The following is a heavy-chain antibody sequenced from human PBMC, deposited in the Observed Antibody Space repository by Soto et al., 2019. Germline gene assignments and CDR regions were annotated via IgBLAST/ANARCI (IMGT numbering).Heavy chain of an antibody. Sequence: EVQLLESGGGLVQPGGSLRLSCAASGFTFNTYVMNWVRQAPGKGLEWVSTISYSADKTHYADSVKGRFTISRDNSRDTLFLQMNSLRADDAAVYYCARRARTATTNWGDFDVWVQGTMVTVSS. CDR2: ISYSADKT. D-gene: IGHD1-7*01. CDR3: ARRARTATTNWGDFDV. V-gene: IGHV3-23*01. J-gene: IGHJ3*01. CDR1: GFTFNTYV.